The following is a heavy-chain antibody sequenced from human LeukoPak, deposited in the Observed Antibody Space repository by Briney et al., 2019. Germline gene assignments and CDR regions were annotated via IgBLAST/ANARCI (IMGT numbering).Heavy chain of an antibody. CDR2: IYPNNGAT. CDR1: GYTFSGTGWY. D-gene: IGHD3-10*01. Sequence: EASVKVSCKASGYTFSGTGWYLYWLRQAPGQGLECMGWIYPNNGATAYAQKFQGRVAMTRDTSITTAYMELSRLRPDDTAVYYCARDGPAQMVDFDYWGQGTLVTVSS. V-gene: IGHV1-2*02. CDR3: ARDGPAQMVDFDY. J-gene: IGHJ4*02.